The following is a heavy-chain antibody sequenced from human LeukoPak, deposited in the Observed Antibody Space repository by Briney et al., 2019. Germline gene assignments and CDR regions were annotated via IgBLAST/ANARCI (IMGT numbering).Heavy chain of an antibody. D-gene: IGHD2-21*02. CDR3: ARAVVPAAIAYCGGDCYPWYDY. Sequence: PSETLSLTCTVSGGSISSYYWSWIRQPPGKGREWIGYIYYRGSTNYNPSLKSRVTISVDTSKNQFSLQLSSVTAADTAVYYCARAVVPAAIAYCGGDCYPWYDYWGQGTLVTVSS. J-gene: IGHJ4*02. V-gene: IGHV4-59*01. CDR2: IYYRGST. CDR1: GGSISSYY.